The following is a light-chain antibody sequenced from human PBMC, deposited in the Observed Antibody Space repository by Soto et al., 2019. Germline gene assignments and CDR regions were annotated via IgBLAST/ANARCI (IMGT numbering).Light chain of an antibody. Sequence: EIVLTQSPATLSLSPGERATLSCRASQSVSSYLAWYQQKPGQAPRLLISDASYRATGIPARFSGSGSGTDFTLTVSSLEPEDFAVYYCQQRRDWPLTFGGGTKVEI. V-gene: IGKV3-11*01. J-gene: IGKJ4*01. CDR1: QSVSSY. CDR3: QQRRDWPLT. CDR2: DAS.